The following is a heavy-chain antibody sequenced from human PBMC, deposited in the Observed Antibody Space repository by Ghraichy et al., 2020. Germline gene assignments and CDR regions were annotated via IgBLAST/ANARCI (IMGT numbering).Heavy chain of an antibody. Sequence: GSLRLSCAASGFTVSSNYMSWVRQAPGKGLEWVSVIYSGGSTYYADSVKGRFTISRDNSKNTLYLQMNSLRAEDTAVYYCARGPYDYVWGNPDRYYYYGMDVWGQGTTVTVSS. CDR1: GFTVSSNY. J-gene: IGHJ6*02. D-gene: IGHD3-16*01. V-gene: IGHV3-66*01. CDR3: ARGPYDYVWGNPDRYYYYGMDV. CDR2: IYSGGST.